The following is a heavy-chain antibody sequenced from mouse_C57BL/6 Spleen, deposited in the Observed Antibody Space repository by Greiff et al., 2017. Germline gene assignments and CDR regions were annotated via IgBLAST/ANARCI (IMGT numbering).Heavy chain of an antibody. Sequence: VKLQESGAELVRPGASVTLSCKASGYTFTDYEMHWVKQTPVHGLEWIGAIDPETGGTAYNQKFKGKAILTADKSSSTAYMELRSLTSEDSAVYYCTRRAYSYAMDYWGQGTSVTVSS. CDR1: GYTFTDYE. J-gene: IGHJ4*01. CDR2: IDPETGGT. D-gene: IGHD2-10*01. V-gene: IGHV1-15*01. CDR3: TRRAYSYAMDY.